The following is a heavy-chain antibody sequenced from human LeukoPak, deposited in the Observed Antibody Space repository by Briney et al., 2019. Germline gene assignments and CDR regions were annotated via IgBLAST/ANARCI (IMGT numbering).Heavy chain of an antibody. CDR3: ARHVTADSRVYFDY. CDR1: GGSISSYY. Sequence: MTSETLSLTCTVSGGSISSYYWSWIRQPPGKGLEWIGYIYYSGSTNYNPSLKSRVTISVDTSKNQFSLKLSSVTAADTAVYYCARHVTADSRVYFDYWGQGTLVTVSS. D-gene: IGHD7-27*01. CDR2: IYYSGST. V-gene: IGHV4-59*08. J-gene: IGHJ4*02.